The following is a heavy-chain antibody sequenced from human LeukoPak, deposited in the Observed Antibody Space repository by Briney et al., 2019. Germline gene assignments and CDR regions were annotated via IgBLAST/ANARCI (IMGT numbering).Heavy chain of an antibody. CDR1: GYTFTSYY. V-gene: IGHV1-2*06. Sequence: AASVKVSCKASGYTFTSYYMHWVRQAPGQGLEWRGRINPHSGGTNYAHKFQGRVTMTRDTSISTAYMELSSLRSDDTAVYYCAREGGSSYGYAYHWGQGTLVTVSS. CDR3: AREGGSSYGYAYH. J-gene: IGHJ5*02. CDR2: INPHSGGT. D-gene: IGHD5-18*01.